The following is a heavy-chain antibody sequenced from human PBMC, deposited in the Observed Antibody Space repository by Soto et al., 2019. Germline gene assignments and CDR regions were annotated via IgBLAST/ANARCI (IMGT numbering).Heavy chain of an antibody. CDR2: IYWDDDK. V-gene: IGHV2-5*02. J-gene: IGHJ6*02. CDR3: IQSRCGGDCLQSYASYYYYGMDV. D-gene: IGHD2-21*02. CDR1: AFSLSTGGVG. Sequence: ESGPTLVNPPQTLTLTCTFSAFSLSTGGVGVGWIRQPPGKALEWLALIYWDDDKRYSPSLRSRLTITKDTSKNQVVLTMTNMDPVDTATYYCIQSRCGGDCLQSYASYYYYGMDVWGQGTTVTVS.